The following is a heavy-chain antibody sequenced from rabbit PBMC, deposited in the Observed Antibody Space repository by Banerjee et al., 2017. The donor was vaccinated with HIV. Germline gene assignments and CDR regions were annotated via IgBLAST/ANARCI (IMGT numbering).Heavy chain of an antibody. CDR3: ARDGYGGYGLYL. CDR1: GWSFSSSYW. J-gene: IGHJ6*01. CDR2: IYAGGSAFT. D-gene: IGHD6-1*01. Sequence: QEQLEESGGDLVKPEGSLTLTCTASGWSFSSSYWICWVRQAPGKGLEWIACIYAGGSAFTAYASWAKGRFTISKTSSTTVTLQMTSLTAADTATYFCARDGYGGYGLYLWGPGTLVTVS. V-gene: IGHV1S45*01.